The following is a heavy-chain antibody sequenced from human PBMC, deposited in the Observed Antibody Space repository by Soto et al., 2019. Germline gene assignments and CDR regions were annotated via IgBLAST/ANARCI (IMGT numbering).Heavy chain of an antibody. Sequence: LSLTCTVSGGSISSGDYYWSWIRQPPGKGLEWIGYIYYSGTTYYSPSLKSRVTISVDTSKNQFPLKVSSVTAADTAVYYCARALIQLWPHYYYGMDVWGQGTTVTVSS. CDR3: ARALIQLWPHYYYGMDV. V-gene: IGHV4-30-4*01. D-gene: IGHD5-18*01. J-gene: IGHJ6*02. CDR1: GGSISSGDYY. CDR2: IYYSGTT.